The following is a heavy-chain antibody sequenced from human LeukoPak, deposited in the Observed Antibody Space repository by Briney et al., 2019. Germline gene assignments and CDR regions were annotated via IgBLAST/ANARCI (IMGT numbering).Heavy chain of an antibody. Sequence: GGSLRLSCAASGFTFSNYDMHWVRQAPGKGLEWVAIISYDGSNKYFVDSVKGLFTISRDNFKNTLYLQMNSLRAEDTAVYYCAKGPDRSGYYSLDYWGQGTLVTVSS. CDR2: ISYDGSNK. CDR1: GFTFSNYD. D-gene: IGHD3-22*01. V-gene: IGHV3-30*18. CDR3: AKGPDRSGYYSLDY. J-gene: IGHJ4*02.